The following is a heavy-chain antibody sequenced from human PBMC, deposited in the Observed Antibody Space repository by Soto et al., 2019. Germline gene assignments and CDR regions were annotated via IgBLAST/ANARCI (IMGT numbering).Heavy chain of an antibody. CDR1: GYTFTGHY. J-gene: IGHJ4*02. D-gene: IGHD1-26*01. CDR2: IGPESGAT. CDR3: GRGRSGQIVVFY. V-gene: IGHV1-2*02. Sequence: ASVKVSCKSSGYTFTGHYIHWVRQAPEQGPEWMGEIGPESGATRYAQRFQGRVTMTRDMSITTVYMELNNLSPDDTAVYYCGRGRSGQIVVFYWGQGTPVTVSS.